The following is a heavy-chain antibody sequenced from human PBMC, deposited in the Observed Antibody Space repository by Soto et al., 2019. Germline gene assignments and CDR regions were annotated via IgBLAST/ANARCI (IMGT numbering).Heavy chain of an antibody. J-gene: IGHJ4*02. D-gene: IGHD3-22*01. CDR1: GGSISSGGYY. V-gene: IGHV4-31*03. CDR3: ARDTYYYDSSGPQGFDY. CDR2: IYYSGST. Sequence: QVQLQESGPGLVKPSQTLSLTCTVSGGSISSGGYYWSWIRQHPGKGLEWIGYIYYSGSTYYNPSLKSRVTISVDPSKKQFSLKLSSVTAADTAVYYCARDTYYYDSSGPQGFDYWGQGTLVTVSS.